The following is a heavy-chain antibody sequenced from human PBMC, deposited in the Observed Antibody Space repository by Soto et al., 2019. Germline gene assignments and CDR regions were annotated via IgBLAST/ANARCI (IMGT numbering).Heavy chain of an antibody. J-gene: IGHJ3*02. V-gene: IGHV3-74*01. CDR1: GFTFSSYW. CDR3: VRGGYMYACDI. D-gene: IGHD2-8*01. CDR2: MNNDGSYI. Sequence: EVQLVESGGGLVQPGGSLRLSCAASGFTFSSYWMYWVRQAPGKGLEWVSHMNNDGSYIIYAESVKGRFTFSRDNAKNTLYLQMNSLISEDTAVYYCVRGGYMYACDIWGQGTMVTVSS.